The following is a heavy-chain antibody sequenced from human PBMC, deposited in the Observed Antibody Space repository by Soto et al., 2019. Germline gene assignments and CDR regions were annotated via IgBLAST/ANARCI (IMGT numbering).Heavy chain of an antibody. CDR2: IYPGDSDT. Sequence: PGESLKISCKASGYSFTNYWIAWVRQMPGKGLEWLGIIYPGDSDTRYSPSFQGQVTISADKSISTAYLQWSSLKASDTAMYYCARLLLSRVDFDPWGQGTLVTVSS. CDR3: ARLLLSRVDFDP. D-gene: IGHD3-16*02. V-gene: IGHV5-51*01. J-gene: IGHJ5*02. CDR1: GYSFTNYW.